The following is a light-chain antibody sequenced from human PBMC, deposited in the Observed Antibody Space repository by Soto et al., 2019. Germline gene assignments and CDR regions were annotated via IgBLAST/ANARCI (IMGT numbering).Light chain of an antibody. CDR3: SSYTSTNTVV. V-gene: IGLV2-14*03. J-gene: IGLJ2*01. CDR2: DVS. Sequence: QSALTQPASVSGSPGQSITISWTGTSSDVGGYNYVSWYQQHPGKAPKLMIYDVSNRPSGVSNRFSGSKSGNTASLTISGLQAEDEAEYYCSSYTSTNTVVFGGGTKLTVL. CDR1: SSDVGGYNY.